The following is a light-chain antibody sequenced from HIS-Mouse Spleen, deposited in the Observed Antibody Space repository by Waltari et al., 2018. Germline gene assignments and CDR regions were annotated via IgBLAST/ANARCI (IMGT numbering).Light chain of an antibody. J-gene: IGLJ3*02. CDR1: KLGDKY. Sequence: SYELTQPPSVSVSPGQTASITCSGDKLGDKYAGWYQQKPVPSPVLVIYQDRKRPSGIPARFSGSSSGTTVTLTISGAQVEDEADYYCYSAADNNRVFGGGTKLAVL. V-gene: IGLV3-1*01. CDR3: YSAADNNRV. CDR2: QDR.